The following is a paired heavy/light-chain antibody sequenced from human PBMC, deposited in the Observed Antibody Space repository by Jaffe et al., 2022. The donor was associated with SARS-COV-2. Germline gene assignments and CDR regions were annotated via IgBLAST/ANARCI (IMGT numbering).Heavy chain of an antibody. D-gene: IGHD3-10*01. V-gene: IGHV4-39*01. J-gene: IGHJ6*02. CDR2: MYYSGSV. CDR1: GGSIRSKSYH. Sequence: QLQLQESGPWLLKPSETLSLTCTVSGGSIRSKSYHWAWIRQSPGKGLEWIGGMYYSGSVYYNPSLKSRVAISIDLSKNQFSLRMISANAADTAVYYCATQTPFGPPMDAWGQGTTVTVSS. CDR3: ATQTPFGPPMDA.
Light chain of an antibody. V-gene: IGLV1-47*01. CDR3: ASWDENLGTVL. CDR2: KEN. Sequence: QSILTQPPSASGTPGQRVTISCSGSSSNIEINYVYWYQRFPGTAPKLLIYKENQRPSGVPDRFSGSKSGTSASLAISGLRSEDEADYYCASWDENLGTVLFGGGTKLTVL. CDR1: SSNIEINY. J-gene: IGLJ2*01.